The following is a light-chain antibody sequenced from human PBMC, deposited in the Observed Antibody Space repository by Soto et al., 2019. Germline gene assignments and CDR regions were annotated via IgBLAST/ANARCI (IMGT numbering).Light chain of an antibody. V-gene: IGKV3-20*01. CDR3: QQYGISPPIT. CDR1: QTVSSSY. Sequence: EIVLTQSPGTLSLSPGERATLSCRASQTVSSSYLAWYQQKPGQARRLLIYGTSSRATGIPDRFSGSGSGTDFTLTISRLEPEDFAVYYCQQYGISPPITFGQGTKLEIK. J-gene: IGKJ2*01. CDR2: GTS.